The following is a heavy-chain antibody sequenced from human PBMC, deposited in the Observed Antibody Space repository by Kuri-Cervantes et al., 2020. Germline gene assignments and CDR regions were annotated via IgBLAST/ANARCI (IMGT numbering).Heavy chain of an antibody. CDR2: IYYSGST. V-gene: IGHV4-59*12. Sequence: SETLSLTCTVSGGSISSYYWSWIRQPPGKGLEWIGYIYYSGSTNYNPSLKSRVTISVDTSKNQFFLKLSSVTAADTAVYYSARDLQSRAEYYYYYGMDVWGQGTTVTVSS. CDR3: ARDLQSRAEYYYYYGMDV. J-gene: IGHJ6*02. CDR1: GGSISSYY. D-gene: IGHD6-13*01.